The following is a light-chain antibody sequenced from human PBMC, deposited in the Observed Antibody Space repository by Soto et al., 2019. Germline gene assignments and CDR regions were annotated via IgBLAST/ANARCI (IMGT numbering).Light chain of an antibody. CDR2: VNSDGSH. CDR1: SGHSRYA. CDR3: QTWGTGIHVV. V-gene: IGLV4-69*02. Sequence: QPVLTQSPSASASLGASVKLTCTLSSGHSRYAIAWHQQQSEKGPRYLMKVNSDGSHSKGAGIPDRFSGSSSGAERYLTISSLQSEDEADYYCQTWGTGIHVVFGGGTKVTVL. J-gene: IGLJ2*01.